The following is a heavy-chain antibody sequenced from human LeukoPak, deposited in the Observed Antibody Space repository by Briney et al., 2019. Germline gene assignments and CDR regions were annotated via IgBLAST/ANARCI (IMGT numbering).Heavy chain of an antibody. CDR1: GFTFSSYS. CDR3: ARDLWGDYSENFDY. D-gene: IGHD4-11*01. CDR2: ISSSSSYI. V-gene: IGHV3-21*01. Sequence: PGGSLRLSCAASGFTFSSYSMNWVRQAPGKGLEWVSSISSSSSYIYYADSVKGRFTISRDNAKNSLYLQMNSLRAEDTAVYYCARDLWGDYSENFDYWGQGTLVTVSS. J-gene: IGHJ4*02.